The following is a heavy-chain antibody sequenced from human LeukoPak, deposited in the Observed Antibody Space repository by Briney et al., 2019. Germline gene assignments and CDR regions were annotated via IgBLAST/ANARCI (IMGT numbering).Heavy chain of an antibody. D-gene: IGHD2-2*02. Sequence: ASVKVSCKASGYTFTGYYMHWVRQAPGQGLEWMGWINPNSGGTNYAQKFQGRVTMTRDTSISTAYMELSRLRSDDTAVYYCARDRGYCSSTSCYTTFDYWGREPWSPSPQ. V-gene: IGHV1-2*02. CDR3: ARDRGYCSSTSCYTTFDY. CDR2: INPNSGGT. J-gene: IGHJ4*02. CDR1: GYTFTGYY.